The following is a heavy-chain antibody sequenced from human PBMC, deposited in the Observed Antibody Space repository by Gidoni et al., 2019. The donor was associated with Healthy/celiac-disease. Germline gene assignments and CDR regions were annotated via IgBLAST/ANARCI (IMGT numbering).Heavy chain of an antibody. D-gene: IGHD1-26*01. V-gene: IGHV3-48*01. Sequence: EVQLVESGGGVVQPGGSLRLSVAGAGLPVSSYSMNWVRQAPGKGGGGVSYISSSSSTIYYADSVKGRFTISRDNAKNSLYLQMNSLRAEDTAVYYCARDPGSYGAPAGDYWGQGTLVTVSS. CDR2: ISSSSSTI. CDR1: GLPVSSYS. J-gene: IGHJ4*02. CDR3: ARDPGSYGAPAGDY.